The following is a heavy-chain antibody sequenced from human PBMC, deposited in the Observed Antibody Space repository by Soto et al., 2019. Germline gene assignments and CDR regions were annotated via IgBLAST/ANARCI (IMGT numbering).Heavy chain of an antibody. CDR3: ARETEYYYGSGSQVPHWVGGLFSSVYYYYYGMDV. V-gene: IGHV1-18*01. J-gene: IGHJ6*02. CDR1: GYTFTSYG. D-gene: IGHD3-10*01. CDR2: ISAYNGNT. Sequence: ASVKVSCKAPGYTFTSYGISWVRQAPGQGLEWMGWISAYNGNTNYAQKLQGRVTMTTDTSTSTAYMELRSLRSDDTAVYYCARETEYYYGSGSQVPHWVGGLFSSVYYYYYGMDVWGQGTTVTVSS.